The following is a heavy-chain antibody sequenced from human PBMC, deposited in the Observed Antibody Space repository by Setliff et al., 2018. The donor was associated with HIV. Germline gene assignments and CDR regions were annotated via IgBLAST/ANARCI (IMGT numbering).Heavy chain of an antibody. J-gene: IGHJ4*02. D-gene: IGHD3-3*01. CDR3: ARDQSDWFY. CDR1: GGSFSGYY. V-gene: IGHV4-34*01. Sequence: SETLSLTCAVYGGSFSGYYWSWIRQPPGKGLEWIGEINHSGSTHYNPSLKRRVTISIDKSKKQFSLKVRSMTAADTAVYYCARDQSDWFYWGQGTLVTVSS. CDR2: INHSGST.